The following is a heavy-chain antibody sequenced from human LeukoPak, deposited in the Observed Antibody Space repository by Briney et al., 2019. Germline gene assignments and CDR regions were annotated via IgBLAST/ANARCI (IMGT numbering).Heavy chain of an antibody. CDR3: ARGPYTVTTYYYYGMGV. CDR2: INHSGST. D-gene: IGHD4-11*01. CDR1: GGSFSGYY. Sequence: PSETLSLTCAVYGGSFSGYYWSWIRQPPGKGLEWIGEINHSGSTNYNPSLKSRVTISVDTSKNQFSLKLSSVTAADTAVYYCARGPYTVTTYYYYGMGVWGQGTTVTVSS. V-gene: IGHV4-34*01. J-gene: IGHJ6*02.